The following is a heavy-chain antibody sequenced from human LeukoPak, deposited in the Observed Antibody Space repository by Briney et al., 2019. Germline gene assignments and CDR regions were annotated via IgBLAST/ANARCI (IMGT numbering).Heavy chain of an antibody. J-gene: IGHJ4*02. CDR1: GFTFSSYA. CDR3: AKVRYCSGGSCYPSFGY. CDR2: ISGSGGST. V-gene: IGHV3-23*01. Sequence: GGSLRLSCAASGFTFSSYAMSWVRQAPGKGLEWVSAISGSGGSTYYADSVKGRFTISRDNSKNTLYLQMNSLRAEDTAVYYCAKVRYCSGGSCYPSFGYWGQGTLVTISS. D-gene: IGHD2-15*01.